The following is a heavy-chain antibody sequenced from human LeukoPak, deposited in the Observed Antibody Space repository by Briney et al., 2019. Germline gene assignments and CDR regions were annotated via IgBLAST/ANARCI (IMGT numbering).Heavy chain of an antibody. J-gene: IGHJ4*02. CDR2: MNPNSGNT. Sequence: ASVKVSCKASGYTFTSYDINWVRQATGQGLEWMGWMNPNSGNTGYAQKFQGRVTITRNASISTAYMELSSLRSEDTAVYYCARVGIAARRRGLFDYWGQGTLVTVSS. CDR3: ARVGIAARRRGLFDY. V-gene: IGHV1-8*03. D-gene: IGHD6-6*01. CDR1: GYTFTSYD.